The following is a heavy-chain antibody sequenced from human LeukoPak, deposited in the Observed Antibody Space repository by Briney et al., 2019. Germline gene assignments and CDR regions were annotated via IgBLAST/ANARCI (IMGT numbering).Heavy chain of an antibody. V-gene: IGHV4-59*01. CDR2: IYYSGST. CDR3: ARDRGCSSTSCYARGPFDP. J-gene: IGHJ5*02. CDR1: GGSISSYY. D-gene: IGHD2-2*01. Sequence: SETLSLTCTVSGGSISSYYWSWIRQPPGKGLEWIGYIYYSGSTNYNPSLKSRVTISVDTSKNQFSLKLSSVTAADTAVYYCARDRGCSSTSCYARGPFDPWGQGTLVTVSS.